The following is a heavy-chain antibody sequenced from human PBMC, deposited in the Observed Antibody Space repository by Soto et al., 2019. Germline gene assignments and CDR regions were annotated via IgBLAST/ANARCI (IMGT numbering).Heavy chain of an antibody. Sequence: GGSLRLSCAASGFTFSNAWMNWFRQAPGKGLEWVGRIKSKTDGGTTDYAAPVKGRFTISRDDSKNTLYLQMNSLKTEDTAVYYCTTAFAKGSSGGYYDSSAYVDYWGQGTLVTVSS. CDR1: GFTFSNAW. CDR3: TTAFAKGSSGGYYDSSAYVDY. V-gene: IGHV3-15*07. J-gene: IGHJ4*02. D-gene: IGHD3-22*01. CDR2: IKSKTDGGTT.